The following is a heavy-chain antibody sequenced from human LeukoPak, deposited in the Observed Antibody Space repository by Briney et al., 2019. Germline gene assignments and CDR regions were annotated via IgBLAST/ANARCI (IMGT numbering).Heavy chain of an antibody. D-gene: IGHD1-1*01. CDR3: ARDWDGNLFYFDF. CDR1: GYTFTSHY. J-gene: IGHJ4*02. CDR2: VNPSGGST. V-gene: IGHV1-46*01. Sequence: GASVNVSCKASGYTFTSHYIHSMRQAPGQGLEWMGTVNPSGGSTSYAQKFQDRVTMARDTSTSTVYMELSRLRSEDTALYYCARDWDGNLFYFDFWGQGTLVTVSS.